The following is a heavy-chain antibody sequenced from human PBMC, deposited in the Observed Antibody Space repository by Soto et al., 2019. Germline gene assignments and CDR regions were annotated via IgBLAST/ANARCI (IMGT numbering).Heavy chain of an antibody. CDR2: INPNSGGT. Sequence: ASVKVSCKASGYTFTGYYMHWVRQAPGQGLEWMGWINPNSGGTNYAQKFQGWVTMTRDTSISTAYMELSRLRSDDTAVYYCARHMSIEALVYYGMDVWGQGTTVTVSS. D-gene: IGHD6-6*01. CDR3: ARHMSIEALVYYGMDV. J-gene: IGHJ6*02. CDR1: GYTFTGYY. V-gene: IGHV1-2*04.